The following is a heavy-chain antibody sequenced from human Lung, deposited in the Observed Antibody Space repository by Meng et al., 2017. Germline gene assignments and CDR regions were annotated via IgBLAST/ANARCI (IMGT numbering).Heavy chain of an antibody. CDR1: GYTFTGYY. Sequence: AAVKVSCKASGYTFTGYYMHWVRQAPGQGLEWMGRINPNRGGTNYAQKFQGRVTMTRDTSISTAYMELSRLRSDDTAVYYCAREIVVVPAATEGRDYWGQGTLVTVSS. J-gene: IGHJ4*02. D-gene: IGHD2-2*01. V-gene: IGHV1-2*06. CDR2: INPNRGGT. CDR3: AREIVVVPAATEGRDY.